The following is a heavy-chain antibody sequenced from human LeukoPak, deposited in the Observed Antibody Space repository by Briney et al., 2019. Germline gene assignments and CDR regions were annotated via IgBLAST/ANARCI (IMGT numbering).Heavy chain of an antibody. J-gene: IGHJ4*02. CDR3: ARDLDIPYYFDY. CDR2: ISSSSSYI. Sequence: PGRSLRLSCAASGFTFSSYGMHWVRQAPGKGLEWVSSISSSSSYIYYADSVKGRFTISRDNAKNSLYLQMNSLRAEDTAVYYCARDLDIPYYFDYWGQGTLVTVSS. V-gene: IGHV3-21*01. D-gene: IGHD2-2*03. CDR1: GFTFSSYG.